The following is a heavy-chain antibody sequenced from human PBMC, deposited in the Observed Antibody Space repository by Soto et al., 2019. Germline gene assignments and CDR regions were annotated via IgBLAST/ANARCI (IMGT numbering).Heavy chain of an antibody. CDR2: TYYRSKWYN. CDR3: ARDLQPNSWSQYYFDY. D-gene: IGHD6-13*01. J-gene: IGHJ4*02. V-gene: IGHV6-1*01. CDR1: GDSVSSNSAA. Sequence: SQTLSLTCAISGDSVSSNSAAWNWIRQSPSRGLEWLGRTYYRSKWYNDYAVSVKSRITINPDTSKNQFSLQLNSVTPEDTALYYCARDLQPNSWSQYYFDYWGQGTLVTVSS.